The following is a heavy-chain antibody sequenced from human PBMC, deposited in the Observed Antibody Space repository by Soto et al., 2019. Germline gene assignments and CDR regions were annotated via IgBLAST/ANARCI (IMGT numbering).Heavy chain of an antibody. V-gene: IGHV3-30-3*01. CDR3: AKSYSSNWYDYFDD. Sequence: SLRLSCAASGFTFSRYAMTWVRQAPGKGLERVAVTSSDGSDKYYADSVKGRFTISRDNSKNTLYLQMNSLRAEDTALYYCAKSYSSNWYDYFDDWGQRTLVTVSS. CDR2: TSSDGSDK. D-gene: IGHD6-13*01. J-gene: IGHJ4*02. CDR1: GFTFSRYA.